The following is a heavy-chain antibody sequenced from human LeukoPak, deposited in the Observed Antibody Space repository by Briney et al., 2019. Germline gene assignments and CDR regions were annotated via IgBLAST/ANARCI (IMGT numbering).Heavy chain of an antibody. J-gene: IGHJ4*02. CDR2: ISSSSSYT. CDR1: GFTFSDYY. D-gene: IGHD4-17*01. V-gene: IGHV3-11*05. Sequence: GGSLRLSYAASGFTFSDYYMNWIRQAPGKGLEWVSYISSSSSYTNYADSVKGRFTISRDNAKNSLYLQMNSLRAEDTAVYYCARDRGYGDYGHYFDYWGQGTLVTVSS. CDR3: ARDRGYGDYGHYFDY.